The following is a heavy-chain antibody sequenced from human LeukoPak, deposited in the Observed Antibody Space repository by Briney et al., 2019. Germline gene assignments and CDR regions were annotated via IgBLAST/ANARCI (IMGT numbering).Heavy chain of an antibody. D-gene: IGHD6-13*01. J-gene: IGHJ3*02. CDR3: ARATAYSSSSYAFDI. CDR1: GGTFSSYT. CDR2: IIPILGIA. V-gene: IGHV1-69*02. Sequence: GALVKVSCKASGGTFSSYTISWVRQAPGQGLEWMGRIIPILGIANYAQKFQGRVTITADKSTSTAYMELSSLRSEDTAVYYCARATAYSSSSYAFDIWGQGTMVTVSS.